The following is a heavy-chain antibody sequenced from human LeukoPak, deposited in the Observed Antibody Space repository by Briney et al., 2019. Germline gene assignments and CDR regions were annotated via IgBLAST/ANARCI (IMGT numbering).Heavy chain of an antibody. V-gene: IGHV3-30*02. CDR1: GFTFSSYG. Sequence: GGSLRLSCAASGFTFSSYGMHWVRQAPGKGLEWVAFIRYDGSNKYYADSVKGRFTISRDNSKNTLYLQMNSLRAEDTAVYYRAKVLVTRNWNDGRLDCWGQGTVVTVSS. CDR2: IRYDGSNK. CDR3: AKVLVTRNWNDGRLDC. D-gene: IGHD1-1*01. J-gene: IGHJ4*02.